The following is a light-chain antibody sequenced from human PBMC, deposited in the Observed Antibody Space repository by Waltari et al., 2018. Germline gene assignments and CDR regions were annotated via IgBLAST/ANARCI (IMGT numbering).Light chain of an antibody. Sequence: QSVLTQPPSASGTPGQRVTISCSGSRSNIGNNNVYWYQQLPGTAPKLFIYRNNQRAAGVPDRFTGSKSGTSVSLAFSGLRSEDEADYYCAAWDDSLSAWVFGGGTKLTVL. CDR3: AAWDDSLSAWV. CDR1: RSNIGNNN. J-gene: IGLJ3*02. CDR2: RNN. V-gene: IGLV1-47*01.